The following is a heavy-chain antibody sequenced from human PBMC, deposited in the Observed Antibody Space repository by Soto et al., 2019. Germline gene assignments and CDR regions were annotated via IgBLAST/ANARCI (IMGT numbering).Heavy chain of an antibody. CDR2: ISYSGST. CDR3: ARDAMTTVIPYYYYYGMDV. D-gene: IGHD4-17*01. Sequence: SETLSLTCTVSGGSISTYYWSWLRQPPGKGLEWIGYISYSGSTNYNPSLKSRLTISVDTSKNQFSLKLSSVTAADTAVCYCARDAMTTVIPYYYYYGMDVWGQGTTVTVSS. CDR1: GGSISTYY. V-gene: IGHV4-59*01. J-gene: IGHJ6*02.